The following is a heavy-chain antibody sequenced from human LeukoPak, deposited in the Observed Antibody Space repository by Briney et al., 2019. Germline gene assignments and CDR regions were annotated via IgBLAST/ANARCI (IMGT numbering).Heavy chain of an antibody. CDR2: IGTAADT. D-gene: IGHD3-10*01. Sequence: GGSLRLSCAASGFTFSSYDMHWVRQGTGKGLEWVSAIGTAADTYYQGSVRGRFTISRENAKNSLYLQMNSLRAGDTAAYYCARGSGQIFDYWGQGTLVTVSS. J-gene: IGHJ4*02. V-gene: IGHV3-13*04. CDR3: ARGSGQIFDY. CDR1: GFTFSSYD.